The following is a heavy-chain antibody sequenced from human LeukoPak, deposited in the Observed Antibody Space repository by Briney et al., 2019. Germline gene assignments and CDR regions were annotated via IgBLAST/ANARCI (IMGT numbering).Heavy chain of an antibody. CDR2: IIPIFGIA. D-gene: IGHD6-19*01. CDR1: GGTFSSYA. CDR3: ARDQLEQWPERGGDYFDY. Sequence: ASVKVSCKASGGTFSSYAISWVRQAPGQGLEWMGTIIPIFGIADYAQKFQGRVTITADKSTSTAYMELSSLRSEDTAVYYCARDQLEQWPERGGDYFDYWGQGTLVTVSS. J-gene: IGHJ4*02. V-gene: IGHV1-69*04.